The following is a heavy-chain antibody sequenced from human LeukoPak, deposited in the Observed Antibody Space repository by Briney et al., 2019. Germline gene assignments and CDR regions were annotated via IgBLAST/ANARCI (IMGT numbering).Heavy chain of an antibody. CDR2: LKSDGAT. CDR3: ARDGSYKFDY. Sequence: GGSLRLSCAASGFTFSNSWMHWVRQTPGKGLEWVSCLKSDGATTYADYVKGRFTISRDSAKNTLYLQMNSLRAGDTAVYYCARDGSYKFDYWGQGTLVTVSS. CDR1: GFTFSNSW. D-gene: IGHD1-26*01. J-gene: IGHJ4*02. V-gene: IGHV3-74*01.